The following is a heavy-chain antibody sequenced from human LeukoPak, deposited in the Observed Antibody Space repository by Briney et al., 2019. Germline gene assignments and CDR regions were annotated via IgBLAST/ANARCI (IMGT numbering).Heavy chain of an antibody. Sequence: GGSLRLSCAASGFTFKTYEMNWVRQAPGRGLEWISYISSNSKTIYYADSVKGRITVSRDNAENSLYLQMNSLRGEDTAIYYCARDGFGARSLYLWGHGTLVTVSS. CDR3: ARDGFGARSLYL. D-gene: IGHD3-10*01. J-gene: IGHJ3*01. CDR1: GFTFKTYE. V-gene: IGHV3-48*03. CDR2: ISSNSKTI.